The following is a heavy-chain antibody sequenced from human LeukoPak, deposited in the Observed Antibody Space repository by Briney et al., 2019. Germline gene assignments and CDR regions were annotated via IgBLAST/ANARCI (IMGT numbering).Heavy chain of an antibody. CDR3: VRGRGVPEYYFDY. CDR1: GFTFSSYW. V-gene: IGHV3-74*01. CDR2: IKTDGSST. D-gene: IGHD2-2*01. Sequence: GGSLSLSCANSGFTFSSYWMHWVRQAPGKGLVWVSRIKTDGSSTTYADFVQGRFTISRDNAKNTLYLQMNSLRADDAAVYYCVRGRGVPEYYFDYWGQGTLVTVSS. J-gene: IGHJ4*02.